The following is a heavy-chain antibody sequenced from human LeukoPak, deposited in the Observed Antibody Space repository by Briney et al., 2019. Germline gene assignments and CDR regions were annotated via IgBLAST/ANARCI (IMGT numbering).Heavy chain of an antibody. CDR1: GFTFGSYW. D-gene: IGHD2-15*01. J-gene: IGHJ3*02. Sequence: PGGSLSLSCAASGFTFGSYWMHGVRQAPGRGLVWVSGINIDGSSTSYADSVKGRFTISRDNAKNTLYLQMNSLRAEDTAVYYCARDSPLGYCSGGSCSDAFDIWGQGTMVTVSS. CDR3: ARDSPLGYCSGGSCSDAFDI. CDR2: INIDGSST. V-gene: IGHV3-74*01.